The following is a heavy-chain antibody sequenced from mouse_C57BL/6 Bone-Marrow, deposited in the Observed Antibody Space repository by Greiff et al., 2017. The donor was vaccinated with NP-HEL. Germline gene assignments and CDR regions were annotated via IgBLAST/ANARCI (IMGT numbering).Heavy chain of an antibody. CDR3: ARHGGTAQAWFAY. V-gene: IGHV5-12*01. J-gene: IGHJ3*01. Sequence: EVKVVESGGGLVQPGGSLKLSCAASGFTFSDYYMYWVRQTPEKRLEWVAYISNGGGSTYYPDTVKGRFTISRDNAKNTLYLQMSRLKSEDTAMYYCARHGGTAQAWFAYWGQGTLVTVSA. D-gene: IGHD3-2*02. CDR1: GFTFSDYY. CDR2: ISNGGGST.